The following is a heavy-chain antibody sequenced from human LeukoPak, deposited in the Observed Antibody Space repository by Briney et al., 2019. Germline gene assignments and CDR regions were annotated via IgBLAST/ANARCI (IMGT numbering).Heavy chain of an antibody. V-gene: IGHV3-48*01. CDR1: GFTFSTFD. Sequence: PGGSLRLSCAASGFTFSTFDVSWVRQVPGKGLDWVSYISSSTIIYYADSVKGRFTISRDNAKNSLYLQMNSLRAEDTAVYYCAKYYYGSGSYYPPFNWFDPWGQGTLATVSS. CDR2: ISSSTII. CDR3: AKYYYGSGSYYPPFNWFDP. J-gene: IGHJ5*02. D-gene: IGHD3-10*01.